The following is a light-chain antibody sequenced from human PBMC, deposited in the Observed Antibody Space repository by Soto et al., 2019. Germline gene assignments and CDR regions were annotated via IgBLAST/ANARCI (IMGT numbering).Light chain of an antibody. Sequence: VLTQSPATLSLSPGDRATLSCRASQNVGVYLTWYQQRPGQAPRLLIYDASHRATGIPARFRGSGSGTDFTLTVSDLEPGDFAVYYCQQRSNYQATFGQGTRLEIK. V-gene: IGKV3-11*01. J-gene: IGKJ2*01. CDR2: DAS. CDR3: QQRSNYQAT. CDR1: QNVGVY.